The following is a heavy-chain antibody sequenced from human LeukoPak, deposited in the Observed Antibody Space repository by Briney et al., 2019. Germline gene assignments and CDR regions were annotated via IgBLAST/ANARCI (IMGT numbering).Heavy chain of an antibody. Sequence: PGGSLRLSCAASGFTFSSYEMNWVRQAPGKGLEWVSSISSSSSYIYYADSVKGRFTISRDNAKNSLYLQMNSLRAEDTAVYYCAGTGMGMVSDYWGQGTLVTVSS. J-gene: IGHJ4*02. CDR2: ISSSSSYI. CDR1: GFTFSSYE. V-gene: IGHV3-21*01. CDR3: AGTGMGMVSDY. D-gene: IGHD7-27*01.